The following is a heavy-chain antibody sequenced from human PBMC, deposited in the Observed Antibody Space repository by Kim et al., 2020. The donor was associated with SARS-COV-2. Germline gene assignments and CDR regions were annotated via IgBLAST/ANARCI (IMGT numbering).Heavy chain of an antibody. V-gene: IGHV3-49*04. D-gene: IGHD3-16*01. J-gene: IGHJ4*02. CDR2: IRSKDYGGTT. CDR1: GFTFGDYP. Sequence: GGSLRLSCTSSGFTFGDYPMSWVRQAPGKGLEWVGFIRSKDYGGTTEYDPSVKGRFTISRDDSKSIAYLQLNSLKTEDTAVYYWTKGWGDYWGQGTLVTV. CDR3: TKGWGDY.